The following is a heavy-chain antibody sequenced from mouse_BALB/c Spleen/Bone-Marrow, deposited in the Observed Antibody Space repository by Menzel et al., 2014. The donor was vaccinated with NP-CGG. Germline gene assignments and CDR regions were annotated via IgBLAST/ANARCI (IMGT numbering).Heavy chain of an antibody. V-gene: IGHV1-54*01. CDR2: INPGSGGT. J-gene: IGHJ3*01. Sequence: LVESGAELVRPGTSVKVSCKASGYAFTNYLIEWVKQRPGQGLEWIGVINPGSGGTNYNEKFKGKATLTADKSSGTAYMQLSSLTSDDSAVYFCAREIITSFAYWGQGTLVTVSA. D-gene: IGHD1-1*01. CDR1: GYAFTNYL. CDR3: AREIITSFAY.